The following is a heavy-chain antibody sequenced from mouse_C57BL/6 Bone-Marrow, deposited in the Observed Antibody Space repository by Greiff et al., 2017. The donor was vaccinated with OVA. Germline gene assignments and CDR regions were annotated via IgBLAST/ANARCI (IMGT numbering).Heavy chain of an antibody. Sequence: VKLQQPGAELVKPGASVKLSCKASGYTFTSYWMHWVKQRPGRGLEWIGRIDPNSGGTKYNEKFKRKATLTVDKPSSTAYMQLSSLTSEYSAVYYCAREAMVTTGGFADWGQGTLVTVSA. CDR3: AREAMVTTGGFAD. CDR2: IDPNSGGT. CDR1: GYTFTSYW. J-gene: IGHJ3*01. V-gene: IGHV1-72*01. D-gene: IGHD2-2*01.